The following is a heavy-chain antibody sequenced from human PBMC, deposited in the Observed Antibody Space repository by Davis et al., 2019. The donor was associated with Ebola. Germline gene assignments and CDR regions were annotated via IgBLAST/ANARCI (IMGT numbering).Heavy chain of an antibody. V-gene: IGHV3-33*01. Sequence: GESLKISCAASGFTFSSYGMHWVRQAPGKGLAWVAVIWYDGSNKYYADSVKGRFTISRDNSKNTLYLQMNSLRAEDTAVYYCARDDSSGWYPKLDYWGQGTLVTVSS. D-gene: IGHD6-19*01. CDR2: IWYDGSNK. CDR1: GFTFSSYG. J-gene: IGHJ4*02. CDR3: ARDDSSGWYPKLDY.